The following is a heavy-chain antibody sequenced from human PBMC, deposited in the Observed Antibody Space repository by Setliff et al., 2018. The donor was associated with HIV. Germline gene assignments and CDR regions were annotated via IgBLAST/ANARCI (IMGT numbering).Heavy chain of an antibody. J-gene: IGHJ6*03. CDR2: IYHSGST. D-gene: IGHD5-18*01. CDR3: AKTLRGYTSGDYMDV. V-gene: IGHV4-4*02. Sequence: SETLSLTCAVSGGSISSTNWWSWVRQPPGKGLEWIGEIYHSGSTNYNPSLKSRVTISVDKPKNQFSLQLSSVTAADTAVYYCAKTLRGYTSGDYMDVWGKGTTVTVSS. CDR1: GGSISSTNW.